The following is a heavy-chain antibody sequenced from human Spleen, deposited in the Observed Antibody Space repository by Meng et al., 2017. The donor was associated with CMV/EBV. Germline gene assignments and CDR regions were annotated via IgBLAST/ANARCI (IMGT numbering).Heavy chain of an antibody. CDR3: AHRRAGVTTLFDF. D-gene: IGHD4-17*01. Sequence: FSRFSLSTGRVSVGWIRQPPGKAREWLALIDWDDEKRYSSSLKSRLTITKDTSKNQVVLTMTNMDPVDTATFYCAHRRAGVTTLFDFWGQGTLVTVSS. J-gene: IGHJ5*01. V-gene: IGHV2-5*02. CDR1: RFSLSTGRVS. CDR2: IDWDDEK.